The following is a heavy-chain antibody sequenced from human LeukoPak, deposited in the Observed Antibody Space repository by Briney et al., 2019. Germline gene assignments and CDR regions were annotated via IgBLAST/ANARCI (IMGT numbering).Heavy chain of an antibody. Sequence: SETLSLTCTVSGGSISSSSYYWGWIRQPPGKGLEWIGCIYYTGSTYYNPSLKSRVTISVDTSKNQFSLKLSSVTAADTAVYYCARQIGGFGEFDYFDYWGQGTLVTVSS. CDR1: GGSISSSSYY. CDR3: ARQIGGFGEFDYFDY. V-gene: IGHV4-39*01. CDR2: IYYTGST. D-gene: IGHD3-10*01. J-gene: IGHJ4*02.